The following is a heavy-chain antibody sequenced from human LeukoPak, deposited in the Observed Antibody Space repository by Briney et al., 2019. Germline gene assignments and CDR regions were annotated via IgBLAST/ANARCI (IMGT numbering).Heavy chain of an antibody. D-gene: IGHD6-19*01. Sequence: SETLSLTCTVSGGSISSGDYDWRWVRQPPGKGLEWIEYIYYSGSTYYNPSLKSRFTISVDTSKNQFSLKLSSVTAADTAVYYCARDLRSSGWSEFDYWGQGTLVTVSS. J-gene: IGHJ4*02. CDR3: ARDLRSSGWSEFDY. CDR1: GGSISSGDYD. CDR2: IYYSGST. V-gene: IGHV4-30-4*01.